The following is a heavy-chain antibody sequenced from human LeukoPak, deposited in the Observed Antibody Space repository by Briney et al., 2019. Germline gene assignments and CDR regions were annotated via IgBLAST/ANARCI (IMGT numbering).Heavy chain of an antibody. Sequence: GGSLRLSCAASGFTFSSYWMHWVRQAPGKGLVWVSRINSDGGSTSYADSVKGRFTISRDNAKNTLYLQMNSLRAEDTAVYYCARVNWELRDAFDIWGQGTMVTVSS. D-gene: IGHD1-26*01. J-gene: IGHJ3*02. CDR3: ARVNWELRDAFDI. CDR1: GFTFSSYW. CDR2: INSDGGST. V-gene: IGHV3-74*01.